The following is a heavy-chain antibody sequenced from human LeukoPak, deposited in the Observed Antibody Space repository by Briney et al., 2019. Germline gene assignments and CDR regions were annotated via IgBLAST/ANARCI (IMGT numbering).Heavy chain of an antibody. CDR2: ISSSGDST. CDR3: AKDLVWVTTGEGGY. CDR1: GFRFSSYG. Sequence: PGGSLRLSCAASGFRFSSYGMSWVRQAPGKGLEWVSSISSSGDSTYNADSVKGRSTISRDNSKNTLYLQMNRLRAEDTAKYYCAKDLVWVTTGEGGYWGQGTLVTVSS. V-gene: IGHV3-23*01. J-gene: IGHJ4*02. D-gene: IGHD4-17*01.